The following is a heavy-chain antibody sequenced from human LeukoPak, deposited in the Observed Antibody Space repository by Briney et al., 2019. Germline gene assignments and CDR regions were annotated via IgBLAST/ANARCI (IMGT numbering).Heavy chain of an antibody. CDR2: ISDNSNYI. D-gene: IGHD2-2*01. CDR1: GFTFNTCS. Sequence: KSGGSLRLSCAASGFTFNTCSMNWVRQAPGKGLEWVSSISDNSNYIYYSYSVEGRFTISRDNAKNSLYLQMNSLRVEDTAVYYCANHFACGSTSCPPFDSWGQGTLVTVSS. CDR3: ANHFACGSTSCPPFDS. V-gene: IGHV3-21*01. J-gene: IGHJ4*02.